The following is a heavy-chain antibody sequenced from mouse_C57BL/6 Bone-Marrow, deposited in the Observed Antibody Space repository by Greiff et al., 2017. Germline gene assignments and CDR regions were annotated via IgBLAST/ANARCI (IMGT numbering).Heavy chain of an antibody. CDR2: IDPSDSYT. J-gene: IGHJ4*01. D-gene: IGHD2-1*01. Sequence: QVQLQQPGAELVMPGASVQLSCKASGYTFTSYWMHWVKQRPGQGLEWIGEIDPSDSYTNYNQKFKGKSTLTVDKSSSTAYMQLSSLTSEDSAVYYCARRWLYYGNDYYAMDYWGQGTSVTVSS. V-gene: IGHV1-69*01. CDR1: GYTFTSYW. CDR3: ARRWLYYGNDYYAMDY.